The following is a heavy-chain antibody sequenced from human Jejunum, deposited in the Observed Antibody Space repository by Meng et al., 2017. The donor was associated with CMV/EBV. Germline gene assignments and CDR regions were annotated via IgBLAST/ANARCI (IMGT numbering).Heavy chain of an antibody. CDR1: GYTCSDYG. Sequence: KASGYTCSDYGIGWVRQAPGQGFEWLGRVNGDYAYPNDAQKFQGRITMITDTSTSTAYMELRSLRYDDTAMYYCTRDLFVQSLGMDFWGQGSLVTVSS. J-gene: IGHJ4*02. CDR2: VNGDYAYP. V-gene: IGHV1-18*01. CDR3: TRDLFVQSLGMDF. D-gene: IGHD3-3*01.